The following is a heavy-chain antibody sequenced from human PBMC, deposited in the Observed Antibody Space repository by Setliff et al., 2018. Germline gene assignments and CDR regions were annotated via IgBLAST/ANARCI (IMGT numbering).Heavy chain of an antibody. CDR2: IKSDGTSI. Sequence: PGGSLRLSCAASGFTFYNYWMHWVRQAPGKGLVWVSRIKSDGTSISYADSVKGRFTISRDNAQNTLYLQMNSLRAEDTAVYYCATSPANGGHDAFDVWGQGTMVT. CDR1: GFTFYNYW. D-gene: IGHD6-25*01. J-gene: IGHJ3*01. V-gene: IGHV3-74*01. CDR3: ATSPANGGHDAFDV.